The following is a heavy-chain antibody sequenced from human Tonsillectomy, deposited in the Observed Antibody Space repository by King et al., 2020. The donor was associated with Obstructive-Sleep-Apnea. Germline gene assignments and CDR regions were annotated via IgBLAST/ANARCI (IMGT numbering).Heavy chain of an antibody. Sequence: QLVQSGVEAKKPGESVRVSCTGSGFSFTKHWIAWVRQMPGKGLEWMGIIYPGDSDTRYSPTFQGQVTFSFDRSINTAFLKWTYLRVSDTAIFYCARHQRNAAGTDYPDAGFDIWGQGTMVIVSS. CDR1: GFSFTKHW. V-gene: IGHV5-51*01. J-gene: IGHJ3*02. CDR3: ARHQRNAAGTDYPDAGFDI. D-gene: IGHD3-10*01. CDR2: IYPGDSDT.